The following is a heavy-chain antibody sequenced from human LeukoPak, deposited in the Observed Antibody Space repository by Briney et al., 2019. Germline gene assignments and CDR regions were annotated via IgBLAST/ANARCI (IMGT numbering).Heavy chain of an antibody. Sequence: SETLSLTCAVSGGSISSGAYSWSWIRQPPRKGLEWIRYVYYSGGTYYNPSLKSRVTISVDTSKNQFSLKLSSVTAADTAVYYCARHGGRRVILWFGEWFFWGQGTLVTVSS. CDR3: ARHGGRRVILWFGEWFF. V-gene: IGHV4-30-4*07. J-gene: IGHJ4*02. CDR2: VYYSGGT. D-gene: IGHD3-10*01. CDR1: GGSISSGAYS.